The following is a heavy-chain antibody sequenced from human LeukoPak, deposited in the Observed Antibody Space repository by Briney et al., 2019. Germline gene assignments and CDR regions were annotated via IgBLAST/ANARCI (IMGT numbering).Heavy chain of an antibody. CDR1: GLSFSNYW. CDR3: ASAYTYVRLGDH. J-gene: IGHJ4*02. CDR2: TNLHGSVV. V-gene: IGHV3-74*01. D-gene: IGHD3-16*01. Sequence: GGSLRLSCEVSGLSFSNYWMHWVRQAPGKGLVWVARTNLHGSVVDYADSVKGRFIISRDNAKNTLFLQMNSLRVEETAVYYCASAYTYVRLGDHWGQGTLVTVSS.